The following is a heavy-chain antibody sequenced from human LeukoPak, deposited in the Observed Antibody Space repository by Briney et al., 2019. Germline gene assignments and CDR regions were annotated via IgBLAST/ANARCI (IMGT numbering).Heavy chain of an antibody. V-gene: IGHV3-23*01. CDR3: ACAAYYYYYLDV. D-gene: IGHD6-13*01. J-gene: IGHJ6*03. Sequence: GGSLRLSCAASGFTFSSHAMSWVRQAPGKGLEWVSAVSGSGDNTYYADSVKGRFTISRDNSKNTLYLHMSSLRAEDTAVYYCACAAYYYYYLDVWGKGTTVTVSS. CDR2: VSGSGDNT. CDR1: GFTFSSHA.